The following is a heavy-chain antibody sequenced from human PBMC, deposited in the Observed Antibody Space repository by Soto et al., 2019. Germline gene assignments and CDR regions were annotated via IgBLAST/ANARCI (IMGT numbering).Heavy chain of an antibody. D-gene: IGHD3-3*01. CDR3: AREGGNTIFGLPCLDY. Sequence: LRLSCAASGFTFSSYAMHWVRQAPGKGLEWVAVISYDGSNKYYADSVKGRFTISRDNSKNTLYLQMNSLRAEDTAVYYCAREGGNTIFGLPCLDYWGQGTLVTVSS. J-gene: IGHJ4*02. V-gene: IGHV3-30-3*01. CDR2: ISYDGSNK. CDR1: GFTFSSYA.